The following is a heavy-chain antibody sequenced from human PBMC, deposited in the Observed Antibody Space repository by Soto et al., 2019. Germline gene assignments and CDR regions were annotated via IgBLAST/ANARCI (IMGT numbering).Heavy chain of an antibody. CDR3: TSRDYYGSGTHPYYYGMDV. Sequence: PGGSLRLSCASSGFTFIGSAMHWVRQASGKGLEWVGRIRSKANSYATAYAASVKGRFTISRDDSKNTAYLQMNSLKTEDTAVYYCTSRDYYGSGTHPYYYGMDVWGQGTTVTVSS. V-gene: IGHV3-73*01. CDR1: GFTFIGSA. J-gene: IGHJ6*02. D-gene: IGHD3-10*01. CDR2: IRSKANSYAT.